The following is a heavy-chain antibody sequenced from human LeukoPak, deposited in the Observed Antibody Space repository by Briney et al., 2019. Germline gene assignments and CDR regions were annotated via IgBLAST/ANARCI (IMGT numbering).Heavy chain of an antibody. CDR1: GGSISSGDYY. V-gene: IGHV4-30-4*01. CDR2: IFYSGST. D-gene: IGHD6-13*01. J-gene: IGHJ6*02. CDR3: ATGPYSSSSPYYYGMDV. Sequence: SETLSLTCTVSGGSISSGDYYWSWIRQPPGKGLEWIGYIFYSGSTYYNPSLKSRVTISVDTSKNQFSLKLSSVTAADTAVYYCATGPYSSSSPYYYGMDVWGQGTTVTVSS.